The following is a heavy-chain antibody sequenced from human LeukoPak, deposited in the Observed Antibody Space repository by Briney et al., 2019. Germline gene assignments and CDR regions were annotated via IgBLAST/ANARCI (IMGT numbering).Heavy chain of an antibody. Sequence: SETLSLTCAVSGGSISSGGYSWSWIRQPPGKGLEWIGYIYHSGSTYYNPSLKSRVTISVDRSKNQFSLKLSSVTAADTAVYYCARVWGGSYFDYWGQGTLVTVSA. J-gene: IGHJ4*02. CDR1: GGSISSGGYS. CDR2: IYHSGST. V-gene: IGHV4-30-2*01. CDR3: ARVWGGSYFDY. D-gene: IGHD1-26*01.